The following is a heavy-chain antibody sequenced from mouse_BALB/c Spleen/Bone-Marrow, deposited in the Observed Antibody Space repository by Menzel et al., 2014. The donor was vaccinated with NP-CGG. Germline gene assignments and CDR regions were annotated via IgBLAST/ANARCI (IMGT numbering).Heavy chain of an antibody. V-gene: IGHV14-3*02. CDR1: GFNIKDTY. J-gene: IGHJ4*01. CDR2: IDPANGNT. D-gene: IGHD1-1*01. CDR3: ARAYYYGSSYYVMDY. Sequence: EVKLVESGTELVKPGASVKLSCTASGFNIKDTYMHWVKQRPEQGLEWIGRIDPANGNTRYDPKFQGKATITADTSSNTAYLQLTSLTSEDTAVCYCARAYYYGSSYYVMDYWGQGTSVTVSS.